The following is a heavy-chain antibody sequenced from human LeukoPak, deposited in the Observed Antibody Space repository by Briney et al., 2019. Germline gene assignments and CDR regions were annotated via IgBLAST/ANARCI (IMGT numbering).Heavy chain of an antibody. CDR3: ASGGWYRGY. CDR2: INHSGST. D-gene: IGHD6-19*01. J-gene: IGHJ4*02. CDR1: GGSFSGYY. Sequence: SETLSLTCAVYGGSFSGYYCTWIRQPPGKGLEWIGEINHSGSTNYNPSLKSRVTISVDTSKNQFSLKLSSVTAADTAVYYCASGGWYRGYWGEGTLVTVSS. V-gene: IGHV4-34*01.